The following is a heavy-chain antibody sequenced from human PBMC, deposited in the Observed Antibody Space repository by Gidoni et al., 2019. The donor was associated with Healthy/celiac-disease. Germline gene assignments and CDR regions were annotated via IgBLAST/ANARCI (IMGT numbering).Heavy chain of an antibody. CDR3: AKDGLGYCTNGVCYNYYYMDV. D-gene: IGHD2-8*01. Sequence: QVQLVESGGGVVQPGRSLRLSCAASGFTFSSYGMHWVRQAPGKGLEWVAVISYDGSNKYYADSVKGRFTISRDNSKNTLYLQMNSLRAEDTAVYYCAKDGLGYCTNGVCYNYYYMDVWGKGTTITVSS. CDR2: ISYDGSNK. V-gene: IGHV3-30*18. J-gene: IGHJ6*03. CDR1: GFTFSSYG.